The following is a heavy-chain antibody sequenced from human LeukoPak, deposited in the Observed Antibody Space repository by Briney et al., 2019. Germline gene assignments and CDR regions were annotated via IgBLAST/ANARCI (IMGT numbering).Heavy chain of an antibody. Sequence: PGGSLRLSCAASGFTFSSYAMSWVRQAPGKGLEWVSAISGSGGSTYYADSVKGRFTIPRDNSKNTLYLQMNSLRAEDTAVYYCAKGVNLPSYYFDYWGQGTLVTVSS. V-gene: IGHV3-23*01. D-gene: IGHD2-21*01. CDR2: ISGSGGST. CDR1: GFTFSSYA. J-gene: IGHJ4*02. CDR3: AKGVNLPSYYFDY.